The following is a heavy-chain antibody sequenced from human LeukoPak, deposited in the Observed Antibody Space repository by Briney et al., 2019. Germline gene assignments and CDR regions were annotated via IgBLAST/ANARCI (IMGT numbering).Heavy chain of an antibody. D-gene: IGHD5-18*01. CDR3: AKGIWLDAFDI. CDR1: GFTFSDYA. V-gene: IGHV3-23*01. J-gene: IGHJ3*02. CDR2: ITNSRGTT. Sequence: PGGSLRLSCAASGFTFSDYAMTWVRQAPGKGLEWVSAITNSRGTTYYADSVKGRFTISRDNSKDTLYLQMNSLRAEDTAVYYCAKGIWLDAFDIWGQGTMVTVSS.